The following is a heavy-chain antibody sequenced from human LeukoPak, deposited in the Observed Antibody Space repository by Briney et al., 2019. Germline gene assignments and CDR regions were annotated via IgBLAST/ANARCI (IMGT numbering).Heavy chain of an antibody. Sequence: GASVKVSCKASGYTFTGHYMHWVRQAPGQGLEWMGWIDAKSGSTKYAQRFQGRVTMTRDTSINTGYMELSSLTSDDTAVYYCARWRGYSSGWSGPFDDWGQGTLVTVSS. D-gene: IGHD6-13*01. J-gene: IGHJ4*02. CDR2: IDAKSGST. CDR3: ARWRGYSSGWSGPFDD. CDR1: GYTFTGHY. V-gene: IGHV1-2*02.